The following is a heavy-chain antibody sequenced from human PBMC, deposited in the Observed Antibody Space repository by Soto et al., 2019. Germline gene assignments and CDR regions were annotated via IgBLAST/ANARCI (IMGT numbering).Heavy chain of an antibody. Sequence: GGSLRLSCAASGFPFSTYWMHWVRQAPGEGLVWASRINSDGSSTDYADSVKGRFTISRDNAKNTLYLQMDSLRVEDTAVYYCARYCTGGSCSHGFDYWGQGSPVTVSS. D-gene: IGHD2-15*01. CDR1: GFPFSTYW. CDR2: INSDGSST. V-gene: IGHV3-74*01. J-gene: IGHJ4*02. CDR3: ARYCTGGSCSHGFDY.